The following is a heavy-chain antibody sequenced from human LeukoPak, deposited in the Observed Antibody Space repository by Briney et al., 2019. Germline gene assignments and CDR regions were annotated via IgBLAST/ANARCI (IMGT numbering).Heavy chain of an antibody. CDR2: INPSGGST. D-gene: IGHD5-18*01. V-gene: IGHV1-46*01. Sequence: ASVKVSCKASGYTFTSYYMHWVRQAPGQGPEWMGIINPSGGSTSYAQKFQGRVTMTRDMSTSTVYMELSSLRSEDTAVYYCAREWGGDTAMDADYYYYYMDVWGKGTTVTVSS. CDR1: GYTFTSYY. CDR3: AREWGGDTAMDADYYYYYMDV. J-gene: IGHJ6*03.